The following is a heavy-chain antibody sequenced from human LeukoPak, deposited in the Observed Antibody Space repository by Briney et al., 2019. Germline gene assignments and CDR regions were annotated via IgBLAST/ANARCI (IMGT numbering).Heavy chain of an antibody. CDR2: INPNSGGT. D-gene: IGHD3-3*01. Sequence: AASVKVSCKASGYTFTGYHIHWMRQAPGQGLEWMGRINPNSGGTNYAQKFQGRVTMTRDTSISTAYMELSRLRSDDTAVYYCARVDTIYQFDYWGQGTLVTVSS. V-gene: IGHV1-2*06. J-gene: IGHJ4*02. CDR1: GYTFTGYH. CDR3: ARVDTIYQFDY.